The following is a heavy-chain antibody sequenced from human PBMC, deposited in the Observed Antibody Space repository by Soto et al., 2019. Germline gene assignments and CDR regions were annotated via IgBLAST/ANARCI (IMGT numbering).Heavy chain of an antibody. J-gene: IGHJ4*02. CDR2: IYWDDDK. CDR3: AHAGDYDLLPFDH. Sequence: SGPTREPAQTLTLTCDFSGFSLSTYHMGVAWIRQPPVKALEWLALIYWDDDKRYSPSLKDRLAISKDTSSNQVVLTITNMDPGDTATSFCAHAGDYDLLPFDHWGQGTLVSVS. CDR1: GFSLSTYHMG. V-gene: IGHV2-5*02. D-gene: IGHD4-17*01.